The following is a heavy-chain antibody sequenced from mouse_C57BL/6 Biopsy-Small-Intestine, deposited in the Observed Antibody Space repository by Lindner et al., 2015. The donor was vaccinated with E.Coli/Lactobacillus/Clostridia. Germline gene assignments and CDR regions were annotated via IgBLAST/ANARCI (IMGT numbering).Heavy chain of an antibody. D-gene: IGHD4-1*01. CDR1: GYAFTGYW. CDR3: AKSPELGRNY. CDR2: ILPGSVST. Sequence: VQLQESGAELMKPGASVKLSCKATGYAFTGYWIEWVKQRPGHGLEWIGEILPGSVSTNYNERFKGKATFTADTSSNTAYMQLSSLTTEDSAIYYCAKSPELGRNYWGQGTTLTVPS. J-gene: IGHJ2*01. V-gene: IGHV1-9*01.